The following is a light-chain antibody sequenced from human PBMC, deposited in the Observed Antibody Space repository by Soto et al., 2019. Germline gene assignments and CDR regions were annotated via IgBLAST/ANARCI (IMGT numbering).Light chain of an antibody. CDR3: QQYGSSPIT. CDR2: GTS. CDR1: QSVSSNY. Sequence: EIALTQSPGTLSLSPGEPAIFSCSPSQSVSSNYLAWYQQKPGQAPRLLIYGTSSRATGIPDRFSGSGSGTEFTLTISSLQSEDFAVYYCQQYGSSPITFGQGTRLEIK. J-gene: IGKJ5*01. V-gene: IGKV3-20*01.